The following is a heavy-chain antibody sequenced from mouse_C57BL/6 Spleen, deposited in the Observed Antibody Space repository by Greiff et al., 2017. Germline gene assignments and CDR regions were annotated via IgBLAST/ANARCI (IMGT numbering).Heavy chain of an antibody. CDR2: ISYDGSN. V-gene: IGHV3-6*01. CDR3: ARAIYYGYDDAMDY. Sequence: EVKLVESGPGLVKPSQSLSLTCSVTGYSITSGYYWNWIRQFPGNKLEWMGYISYDGSNNYNPSLKNRISITRDTSKNQFFLKLNSVTTEDTATYYCARAIYYGYDDAMDYWGQGTSVTVSS. J-gene: IGHJ4*01. D-gene: IGHD2-2*01. CDR1: GYSITSGYY.